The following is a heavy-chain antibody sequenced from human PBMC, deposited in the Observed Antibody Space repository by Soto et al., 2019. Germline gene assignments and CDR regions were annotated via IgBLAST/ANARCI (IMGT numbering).Heavy chain of an antibody. CDR1: GFTFSNYA. D-gene: IGHD6-13*01. J-gene: IGHJ4*02. CDR2: ISWNSGNI. Sequence: GGSLRLSCAASGFTFSNYAMSWVRQAPGKGLEWVSGISWNSGNIGYADSVKGRFTVSRDNAKNSLYLQMNSLRAEDTALYFCAKDAAPSSSWSDYWGQGTLVTVSS. V-gene: IGHV3-9*01. CDR3: AKDAAPSSSWSDY.